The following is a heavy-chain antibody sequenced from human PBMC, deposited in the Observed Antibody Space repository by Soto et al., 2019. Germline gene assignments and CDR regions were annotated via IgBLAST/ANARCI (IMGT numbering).Heavy chain of an antibody. Sequence: PSETLSLTCAFYVVSFSGYYWSCIRHPPGKWLEWIGEINHSGSTNYNPSLKSRVTISVDTSKNQFSLKLSSVTAADTAVYYCARVHKPSRSRRGFEYWGQRTLVSVSS. J-gene: IGHJ4*02. CDR3: ARVHKPSRSRRGFEY. V-gene: IGHV4-34*01. CDR1: VVSFSGYY. CDR2: INHSGST. D-gene: IGHD2-15*01.